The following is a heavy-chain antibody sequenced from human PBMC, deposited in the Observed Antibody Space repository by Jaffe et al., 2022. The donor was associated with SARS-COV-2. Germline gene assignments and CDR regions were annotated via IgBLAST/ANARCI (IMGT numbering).Heavy chain of an antibody. V-gene: IGHV4-59*01. CDR2: IYYSGST. D-gene: IGHD6-13*01. CDR1: GGSISSYY. J-gene: IGHJ4*02. Sequence: QVQLQESGPGLVKPSETLSLTCTVSGGSISSYYWSWIRQPPGKGLEWIGYIYYSGSTNYNPSLKSRVTISVDTSKNQFSLKLSSVTAADTAVYYCARGAPILIAAAGSLDYWGQGTLVTVSS. CDR3: ARGAPILIAAAGSLDY.